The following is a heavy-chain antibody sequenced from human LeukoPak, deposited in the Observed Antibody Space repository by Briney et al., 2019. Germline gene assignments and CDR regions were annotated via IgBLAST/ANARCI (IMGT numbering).Heavy chain of an antibody. D-gene: IGHD3-22*01. CDR2: IWYDGSNK. Sequence: GGSLRLSCAASGFTFSDYYMSWIRQAPGKGLEWVAVIWYDGSNKYYADSVKGRFTISRDNSKNTLYLQMSSLRAEDTAVYYCARSDYYDSSGYGIGYWGQGTLVTVSS. V-gene: IGHV3-33*08. CDR3: ARSDYYDSSGYGIGY. CDR1: GFTFSDYY. J-gene: IGHJ4*02.